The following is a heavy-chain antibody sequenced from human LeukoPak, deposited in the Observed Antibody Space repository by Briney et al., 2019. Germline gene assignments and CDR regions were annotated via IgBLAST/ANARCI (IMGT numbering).Heavy chain of an antibody. D-gene: IGHD3-10*01. V-gene: IGHV4-38-2*02. CDR3: ARDAYYYGSESYFFDF. Sequence: PSETLSLTCTVSGYSISSGFYWGWIRQPPGKGLEWIGRIHTTGSTNYNPSLKSRVTMSVDMSKNQFSLKLSSVTAADTAVYYCARDAYYYGSESYFFDFWGQGTLVTVSS. J-gene: IGHJ4*02. CDR1: GYSISSGFY. CDR2: IHTTGST.